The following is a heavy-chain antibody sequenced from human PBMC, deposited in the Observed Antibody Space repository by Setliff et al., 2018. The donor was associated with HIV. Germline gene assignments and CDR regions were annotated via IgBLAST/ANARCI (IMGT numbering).Heavy chain of an antibody. D-gene: IGHD6-13*01. J-gene: IGHJ4*02. Sequence: ASVKVSCKASGYTFTGYYVHWVRQAPGQGLEWMGRIIPNSGGTNYAQKFQGRVTMTRDTSISTAYMELSRLRSDDTAVYYCARDRIAAAGTLMGYWGQGTLVTVSS. CDR3: ARDRIAAAGTLMGY. CDR1: GYTFTGYY. CDR2: IIPNSGGT. V-gene: IGHV1-2*06.